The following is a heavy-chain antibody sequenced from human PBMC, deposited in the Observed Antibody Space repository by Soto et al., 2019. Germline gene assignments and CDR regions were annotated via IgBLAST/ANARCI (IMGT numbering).Heavy chain of an antibody. CDR2: IGTAGDT. CDR3: ARAISHYDFWSGYTASWFDP. J-gene: IGHJ5*02. CDR1: GFTFSSYD. Sequence: GGSLRLSCAASGFTFSSYDMHWVRQATGKGLEWVSAIGTAGDTYYPGSVKGRFTISRENAKNSLYLQMNSLRAGDTAVYYCARAISHYDFWSGYTASWFDPWGQGTLVTVSS. D-gene: IGHD3-3*01. V-gene: IGHV3-13*01.